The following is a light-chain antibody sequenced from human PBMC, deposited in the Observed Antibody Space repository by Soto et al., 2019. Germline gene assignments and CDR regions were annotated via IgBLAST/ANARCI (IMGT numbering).Light chain of an antibody. CDR2: GAS. CDR1: QSVSSTY. J-gene: IGKJ5*01. CDR3: QQYGSSPRIT. V-gene: IGKV3-20*01. Sequence: EIGLTQSPGTLSLSPGERATLSCRASQSVSSTYLAWYQQKPGQAPRLLIYGASSRATGIPDRFSGSGSGTDFTLTISGLEPEDFAVYYCQQYGSSPRITFGQGTRLEIK.